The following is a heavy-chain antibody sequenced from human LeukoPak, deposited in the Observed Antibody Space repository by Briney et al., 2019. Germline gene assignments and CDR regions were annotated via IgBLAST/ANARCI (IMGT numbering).Heavy chain of an antibody. CDR3: ARDRITMVRELRHAFDI. Sequence: GGSLRLSCAASGFIFTDYWMNWVRQAPGKGLEWVAMIKYDGIDKKYLDSVKGRFNIHREKAQKSTYLQMKSLRGEDTAVYYCARDRITMVRELRHAFDIWGQGTMVTVSS. D-gene: IGHD3-10*01. CDR2: IKYDGIDK. V-gene: IGHV3-7*01. J-gene: IGHJ3*02. CDR1: GFIFTDYW.